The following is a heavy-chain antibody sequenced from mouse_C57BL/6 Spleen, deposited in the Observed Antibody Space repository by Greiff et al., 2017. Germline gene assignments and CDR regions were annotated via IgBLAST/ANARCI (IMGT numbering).Heavy chain of an antibody. Sequence: QVQLQQSGAELMKPGASVKLSCKATGYTFTGYWIEWVKQRPGHGLEWIGEILPGSGSTNYNEKFKGKATFTADTSSNTAYMQLSSLTTEDSAIYYCARSPFSTTVVHWYFDVWGTGTTVTVSS. CDR1: GYTFTGYW. CDR2: ILPGSGST. CDR3: ARSPFSTTVVHWYFDV. J-gene: IGHJ1*03. D-gene: IGHD1-1*01. V-gene: IGHV1-9*01.